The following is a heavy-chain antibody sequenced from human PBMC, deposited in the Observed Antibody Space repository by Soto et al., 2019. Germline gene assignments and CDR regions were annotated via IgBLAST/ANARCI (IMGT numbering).Heavy chain of an antibody. CDR2: IYYSGST. D-gene: IGHD3-22*01. CDR1: GGSVSSGSYY. J-gene: IGHJ4*02. V-gene: IGHV4-61*01. Sequence: SETLSLTCTVSGGSVSSGSYYWSWIRQPPGKGLEWVGYIYYSGSTNYNPSLKSRVTISVDTSKNQFSMRLSSVTAADTAVYYCARAYDSSAYYWGYFDNWGQGTLVTVSS. CDR3: ARAYDSSAYYWGYFDN.